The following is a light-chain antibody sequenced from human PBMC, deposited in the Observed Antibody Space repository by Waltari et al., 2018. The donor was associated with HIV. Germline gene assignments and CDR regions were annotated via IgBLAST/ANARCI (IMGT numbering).Light chain of an antibody. J-gene: IGLJ2*01. V-gene: IGLV2-8*01. CDR3: ASHAGSKDV. CDR1: SSDIRDYNY. CDR2: DVT. Sequence: QSALTQPPSASGSPGQSVTISCTGTSSDIRDYNYVSWFQQHPGKAPKLMIYDVTKRPSGVPDRFSGSKSGNTASLTVSGLQAEDEADYYCASHAGSKDVFGGGTRLTVL.